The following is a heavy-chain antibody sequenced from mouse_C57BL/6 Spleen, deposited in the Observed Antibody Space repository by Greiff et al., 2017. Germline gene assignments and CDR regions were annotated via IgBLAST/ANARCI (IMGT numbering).Heavy chain of an antibody. Sequence: VQLQQPGAELVKPGASVKLSCKASGYTFTSYWMHWVKQRPGQGLEWIGMIHPNSGSTNYNEKFKSKATLTVDQSSSTAYMQLSSLTSEDSAVYYCARSNTRGYAMDYWGQGTSVTVSS. CDR1: GYTFTSYW. J-gene: IGHJ4*01. CDR2: IHPNSGST. V-gene: IGHV1-64*01. D-gene: IGHD5-2*01. CDR3: ARSNTRGYAMDY.